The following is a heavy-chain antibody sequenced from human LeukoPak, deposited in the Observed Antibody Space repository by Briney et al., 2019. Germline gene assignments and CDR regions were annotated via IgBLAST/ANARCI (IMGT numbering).Heavy chain of an antibody. D-gene: IGHD2-15*01. V-gene: IGHV1-69*05. CDR2: IIPIFGTA. J-gene: IGHJ4*02. CDR1: GGTFSSYA. CDR3: AMGGRYCSGGSCYSSNFDY. Sequence: SVKVSCKASGGTFSSYAISWVRQAPGQGLEWMGGIIPIFGTANYAQKFQGRVTITTDESTSTAYMEQSSLRSEDTAVYYCAMGGRYCSGGSCYSSNFDYWGQGTLVTVSS.